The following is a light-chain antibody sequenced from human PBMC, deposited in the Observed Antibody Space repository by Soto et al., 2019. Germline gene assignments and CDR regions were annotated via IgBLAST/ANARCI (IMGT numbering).Light chain of an antibody. Sequence: DIQMTPSPSSLSASVGDRVTMTCRASQDIAHYLVWYQQQPGKVPKLLIYAASTLHSGVPSRFSGSGSGTDFTLTISSLQPEDVGTYYCQRYDDAPLTFGGGTKVEIK. J-gene: IGKJ4*01. CDR1: QDIAHY. CDR3: QRYDDAPLT. V-gene: IGKV1-27*01. CDR2: AAS.